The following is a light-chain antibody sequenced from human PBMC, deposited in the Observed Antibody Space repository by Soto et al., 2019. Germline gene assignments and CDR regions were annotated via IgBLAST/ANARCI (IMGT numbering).Light chain of an antibody. CDR3: QQFNSYPIT. Sequence: AIQLTQSPSSLSASVGARVTITCRASQGISSALAWYQQKPGKAPKLLIYDASSLESGVPSRFSGSGSGTDFTLPISSLQPEDFATYYCQQFNSYPITFGQGTRLEIK. V-gene: IGKV1-13*02. CDR1: QGISSA. J-gene: IGKJ5*01. CDR2: DAS.